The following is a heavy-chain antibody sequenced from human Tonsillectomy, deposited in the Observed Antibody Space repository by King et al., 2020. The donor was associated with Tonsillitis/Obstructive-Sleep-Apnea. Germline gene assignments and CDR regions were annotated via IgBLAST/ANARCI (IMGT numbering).Heavy chain of an antibody. Sequence: QLQESGPGLVKPSETLSLTCSVSGGSISSRSYYWGWIRQPPGKGLEWIGSIYYSGSSHYNQSLKSRVTISVDTSKNKFSLKLSSVTAADTAVYYCARHGEGPPYYYYYMDVWGKGTTVTVSS. CDR2: IYYSGSS. D-gene: IGHD3-10*01. CDR3: ARHGEGPPYYYYYMDV. J-gene: IGHJ6*03. V-gene: IGHV4-39*01. CDR1: GGSISSRSYY.